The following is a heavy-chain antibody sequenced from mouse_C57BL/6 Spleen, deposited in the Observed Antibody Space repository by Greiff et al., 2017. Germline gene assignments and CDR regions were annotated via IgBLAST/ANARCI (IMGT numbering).Heavy chain of an antibody. CDR3: ARREDGYWGDAMDY. CDR2: INPGSGGT. CDR1: GYAFTNYL. Sequence: QVQLQQSGAELVRPGTSVKVSCKASGYAFTNYLIEWVKQRPGQGLEWIGVINPGSGGTNYNEKFKGKATLTADKSSSTAYMQLSSLTSEDSAVYFCARREDGYWGDAMDYWGQGTSVTVSS. J-gene: IGHJ4*01. V-gene: IGHV1-54*01. D-gene: IGHD2-3*01.